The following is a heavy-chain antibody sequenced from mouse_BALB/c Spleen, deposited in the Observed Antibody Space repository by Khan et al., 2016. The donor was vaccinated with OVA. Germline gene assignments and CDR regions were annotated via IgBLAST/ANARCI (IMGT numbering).Heavy chain of an antibody. CDR2: IYPGNSDT. CDR1: GYIFTDYL. J-gene: IGHJ3*01. D-gene: IGHD1-1*01. CDR3: TRAGYGAIAF. Sequence: VQLKQSGTVLARPGASVRMSCKVTGYIFTDYLMHWVKQRPGQGLEWIGSIYPGNSDTNYNQKFKAKAKLTALTSHSTSLLFLSSLTKEDAAAYYCTRAGYGAIAFWGQGTLVTVSA. V-gene: IGHV1-5*01.